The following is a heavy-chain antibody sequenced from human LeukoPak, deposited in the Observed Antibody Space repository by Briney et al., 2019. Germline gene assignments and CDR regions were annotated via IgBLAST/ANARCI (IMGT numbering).Heavy chain of an antibody. Sequence: GRSLRLSCAASGFTFSSYGMHWVRQAPGKGLEWVAVIWYDGSNKYYADSVKGRFTISRDNSKNTLYLQMNSLRAEDTAVYYRARDTRDPGSYYYYYGMDVWGQRTTVTVSS. V-gene: IGHV3-33*01. J-gene: IGHJ6*02. CDR2: IWYDGSNK. CDR3: ARDTRDPGSYYYYYGMDV. D-gene: IGHD1-1*01. CDR1: GFTFSSYG.